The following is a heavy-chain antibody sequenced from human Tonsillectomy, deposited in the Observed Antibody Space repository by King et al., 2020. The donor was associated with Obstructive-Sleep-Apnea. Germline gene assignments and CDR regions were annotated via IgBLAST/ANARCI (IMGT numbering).Heavy chain of an antibody. J-gene: IGHJ4*02. Sequence: QLQESGPGLVKPSETLSLTCTVSGGSISSSRYYWGWIRQPPGKGLEWIVSSYYSGSTYYNPSLKSRVTLSVDTSKNQFSLKLSSVTAADTAVYYCARESGGGYCSGGSCQGGHDDYWGQGTLVTVSS. CDR1: GGSISSSRYY. CDR3: ARESGGGYCSGGSCQGGHDDY. D-gene: IGHD2-15*01. V-gene: IGHV4-39*07. CDR2: SYYSGST.